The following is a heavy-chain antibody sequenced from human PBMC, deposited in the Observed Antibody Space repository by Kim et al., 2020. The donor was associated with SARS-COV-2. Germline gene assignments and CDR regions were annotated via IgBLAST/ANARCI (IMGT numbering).Heavy chain of an antibody. CDR2: IYYSGST. Sequence: SETLSLTCTVSGGSISSSSYYWGWIRQPPGKGLEWIGSIYYSGSTYYNPSLKSRVTISVDTSKNQFSLKLSSVTAADTAVYYCARRGYYDSSGYKPPHGYWGQGTLVTVSS. D-gene: IGHD3-22*01. J-gene: IGHJ4*02. V-gene: IGHV4-39*01. CDR1: GGSISSSSYY. CDR3: ARRGYYDSSGYKPPHGY.